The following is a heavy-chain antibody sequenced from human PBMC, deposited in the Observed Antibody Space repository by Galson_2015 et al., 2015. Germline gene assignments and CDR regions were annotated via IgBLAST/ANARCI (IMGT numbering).Heavy chain of an antibody. J-gene: IGHJ4*02. CDR1: GFTFSDYY. D-gene: IGHD3-16*01. V-gene: IGHV3-11*06. CDR2: ITDTSTYT. Sequence: SLRLSCAASGFTFSDYYMSWIRQAPGKGLKWVAHITDTSTYTNYADSVKSRFTVSRANAQNSLCPQMNSRTAEDTAVYFCARSLEILLPDYGGRGTLVTVTA. CDR3: ARSLEILLPDY.